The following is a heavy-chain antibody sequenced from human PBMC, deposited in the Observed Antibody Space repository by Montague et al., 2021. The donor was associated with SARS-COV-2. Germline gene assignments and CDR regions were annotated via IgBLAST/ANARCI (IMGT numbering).Heavy chain of an antibody. V-gene: IGHV4-39*01. CDR2: INYRASS. D-gene: IGHD1-26*01. CDR3: ARLWDTVYYSYGMDV. J-gene: IGHJ6*02. Sequence: SETLSLTCAVSGGSITTNNYYWIRLRPPPGMELIWFIIINYRASSNSTPSLKSRVSIYVDTSKNQFSLTLISVTAADTAVYYCARLWDTVYYSYGMDVWGQGTTVTVSS. CDR1: GGSITTNNYY.